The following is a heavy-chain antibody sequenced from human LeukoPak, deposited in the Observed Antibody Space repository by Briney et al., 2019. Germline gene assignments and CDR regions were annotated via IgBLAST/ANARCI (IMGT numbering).Heavy chain of an antibody. J-gene: IGHJ4*02. Sequence: PGGSLRLSCAASGFTFSTFAMIWVRQPPGKGLEWVSSIFPSGGEVHYADSVRGRFTISRDNSKSTLYLQMNSLRAEDTAVYYCATGVYYFDYWGQGTLVTVSS. V-gene: IGHV3-23*01. D-gene: IGHD6-13*01. CDR2: IFPSGGEV. CDR1: GFTFSTFA. CDR3: ATGVYYFDY.